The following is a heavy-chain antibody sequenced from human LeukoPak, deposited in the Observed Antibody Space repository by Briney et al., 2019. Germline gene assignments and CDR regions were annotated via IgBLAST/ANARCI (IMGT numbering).Heavy chain of an antibody. D-gene: IGHD3-16*02. J-gene: IGHJ4*02. CDR3: ARDGLYDYVWGSYRPIDY. CDR1: GFTVSSNY. CDR2: IKQDGSEK. V-gene: IGHV3-7*03. Sequence: GGSLRLSCAASGFTVSSNYMSWVRQAPGKGLEWVANIKQDGSEKYYVDSVKGRFTISRDNAKNSLYLQMNSLRAEDTAVYYCARDGLYDYVWGSYRPIDYWGQGTLVTVSS.